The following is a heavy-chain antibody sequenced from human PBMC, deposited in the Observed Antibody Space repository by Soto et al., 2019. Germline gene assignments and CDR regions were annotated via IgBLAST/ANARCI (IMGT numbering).Heavy chain of an antibody. Sequence: QVQLQESGPGLVKPSETLSLTCTVSGGSISSYYWSWLRQPPGKGLEWIVYIYYSGSTNYNPSLKVRVTISVDTSKNQFSLKLSSVTAADTAVYYCARVTYYYDSSGYYLADYWGQGTLVTVSS. J-gene: IGHJ4*02. CDR3: ARVTYYYDSSGYYLADY. D-gene: IGHD3-22*01. CDR2: IYYSGST. V-gene: IGHV4-59*01. CDR1: GGSISSYY.